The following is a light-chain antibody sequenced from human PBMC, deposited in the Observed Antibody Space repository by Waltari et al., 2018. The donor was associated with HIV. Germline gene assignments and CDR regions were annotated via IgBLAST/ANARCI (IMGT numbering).Light chain of an antibody. Sequence: QSALTQPASVSGSPGQSITISCTGTSTEVGNFNLVSWYQQYPGKAPKLLIYEVTKRPPGASNRFSASKSGNTASLTISGLRAEDEADYYCYSYSDTSSSYVFGTGTKVTVL. V-gene: IGLV2-23*02. CDR2: EVT. CDR3: YSYSDTSSSYV. J-gene: IGLJ1*01. CDR1: STEVGNFNL.